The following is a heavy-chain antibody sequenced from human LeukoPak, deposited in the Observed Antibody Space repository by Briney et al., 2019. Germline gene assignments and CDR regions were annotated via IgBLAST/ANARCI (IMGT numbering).Heavy chain of an antibody. Sequence: PGGSLRLSCAASGFTFSSYWMSWVRQAPGKGLEWVAKVNPDGNEKYYVDSVRGRFTISKDNPKNSVYPQMDSLKAEDTAVYYCARGQYQLLWGKGALIIVSS. V-gene: IGHV3-7*04. CDR3: ARGQYQLL. CDR2: VNPDGNEK. J-gene: IGHJ4*02. CDR1: GFTFSSYW. D-gene: IGHD2-2*01.